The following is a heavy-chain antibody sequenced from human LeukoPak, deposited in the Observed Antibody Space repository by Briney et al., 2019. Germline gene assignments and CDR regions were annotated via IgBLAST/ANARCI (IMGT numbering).Heavy chain of an antibody. Sequence: GASVKVSCKASGYTFTSYDINWVRQATGQGLEWMGWMNPNSGNTGYAQKFQGRVTMTRNTSISTAYMELSSPRSDDTAVYYRERVKGVWSGYLSYYYYYMDVWGKGPTVTVSS. D-gene: IGHD3-3*01. V-gene: IGHV1-8*01. J-gene: IGHJ6*03. CDR1: GYTFTSYD. CDR3: ERVKGVWSGYLSYYYYYMDV. CDR2: MNPNSGNT.